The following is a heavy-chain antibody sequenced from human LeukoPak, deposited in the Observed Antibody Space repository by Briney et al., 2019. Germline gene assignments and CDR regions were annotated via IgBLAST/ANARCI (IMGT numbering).Heavy chain of an antibody. Sequence: GGSLRLSCAASGFTFSSYEMNWVRQAPGKGLEWVSAISGSGVTTFYADSVKGRFTISRDNSKNTLYLQMNSLRAEDTAVYYCAKNVRFGDYYYYYMDVWGKGTTVTVSS. J-gene: IGHJ6*03. V-gene: IGHV3-23*01. CDR3: AKNVRFGDYYYYYMDV. CDR2: ISGSGVTT. D-gene: IGHD3-10*01. CDR1: GFTFSSYE.